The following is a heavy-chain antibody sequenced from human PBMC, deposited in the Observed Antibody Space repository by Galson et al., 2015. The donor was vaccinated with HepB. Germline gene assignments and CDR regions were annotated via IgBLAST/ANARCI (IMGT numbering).Heavy chain of an antibody. Sequence: SVKVSCKASGGTFSSYAISWVRQAPGQGLEWMGGIIPIFGTANYAQKFQGRVTITADESTSTAYMEPSSLRSEDTAVYYCARDGLSSSEENWFDPWGQGTLVTVSS. CDR3: ARDGLSSSEENWFDP. CDR2: IIPIFGTA. V-gene: IGHV1-69*13. D-gene: IGHD6-13*01. CDR1: GGTFSSYA. J-gene: IGHJ5*02.